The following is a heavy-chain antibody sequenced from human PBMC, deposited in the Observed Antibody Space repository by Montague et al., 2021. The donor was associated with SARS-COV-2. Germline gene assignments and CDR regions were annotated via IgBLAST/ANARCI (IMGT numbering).Heavy chain of an antibody. CDR1: GGSFSSYY. D-gene: IGHD2/OR15-2a*01. V-gene: IGHV4-59*12. CDR3: ARLPCDTSYGMDV. J-gene: IGHJ6*02. CDR2: IDYSGST. Sequence: SETLSLTCTVSGGSFSSYYWNWIRQFPGKGLEWIGYIDYSGSTNYNPSLQSRVTISVDRSKIQFSLKLNSVTAADTAVYYCARLPCDTSYGMDVWGQGTTVTVSS.